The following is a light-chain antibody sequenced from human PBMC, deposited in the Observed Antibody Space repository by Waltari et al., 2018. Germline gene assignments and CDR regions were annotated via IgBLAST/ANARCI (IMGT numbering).Light chain of an antibody. Sequence: DIQMTQSPSSLSACVGDRVTITCQASQDISNYLNWYQQKPGKAPKLLIYDASNLETGVPSRFSGSGSGTDFTFTINSLQPEDIATYYCQQETVFGPGTKVDIK. J-gene: IGKJ3*01. CDR2: DAS. CDR3: QQETV. V-gene: IGKV1-33*01. CDR1: QDISNY.